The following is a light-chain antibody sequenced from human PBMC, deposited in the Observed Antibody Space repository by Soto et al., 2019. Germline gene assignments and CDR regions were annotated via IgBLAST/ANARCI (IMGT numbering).Light chain of an antibody. Sequence: EIVLTQSPGTLSLSPGERATLSCRASQSVSSNLLAWYQQKPGQAPRLLIYGASSRATAIPDRFSGSGSGTDFTLTISRLEPEDFAVFYCQQDGSSPVTFGQGTRLEIK. CDR2: GAS. CDR1: QSVSSNL. V-gene: IGKV3-20*01. CDR3: QQDGSSPVT. J-gene: IGKJ5*01.